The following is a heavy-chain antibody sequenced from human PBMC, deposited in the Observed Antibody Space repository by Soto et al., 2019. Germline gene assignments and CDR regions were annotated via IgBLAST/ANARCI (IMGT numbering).Heavy chain of an antibody. CDR3: ASDRGEPGTGTICHWGWSWFDP. CDR2: ISGTGRLI. V-gene: IGHV3-11*01. J-gene: IGHJ5*02. D-gene: IGHD3-10*01. CDR1: GFIFSNYY. Sequence: QVQLVESGGALVKPGASLRLSCAASGFIFSNYYMAWIRQAPGKGPEWISYISGTGRLIYYADSVKGRFSISRDNARNSLDIQLISLRVEDTAIYACASDRGEPGTGTICHWGWSWFDPWGQGTLVTVSS.